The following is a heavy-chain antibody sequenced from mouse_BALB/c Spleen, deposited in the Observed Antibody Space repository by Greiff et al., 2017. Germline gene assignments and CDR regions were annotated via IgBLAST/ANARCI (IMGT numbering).Heavy chain of an antibody. CDR1: GYTFTDYE. CDR3: TRDYYYAMDY. V-gene: IGHV1-15*01. CDR2: IDPETGGT. J-gene: IGHJ4*01. Sequence: QVQLQQSGAELVRPGASVTLSCKASGYTFTDYEMHWVKQTPVHGLEWIGAIDPETGGTAYNQKFKGKATLTADKSSSTAYMELRSLTSEDSAVYYCTRDYYYAMDYWGQGTSVTVSS.